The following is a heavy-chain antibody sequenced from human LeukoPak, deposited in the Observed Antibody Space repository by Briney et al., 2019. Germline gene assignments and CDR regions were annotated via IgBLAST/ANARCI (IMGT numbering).Heavy chain of an antibody. CDR3: ARDYSSAWWFDF. J-gene: IGHJ4*02. V-gene: IGHV1-69*10. CDR2: IIPILGIA. D-gene: IGHD6-19*01. CDR1: GGTFSSYT. Sequence: GASVKVSCTASGGTFSSYTISWVRQAPGQGLEWMGGIIPILGIANYAQKFQGRVTITADKSTSTAYMELSSLRSEDTAVYYCARDYSSAWWFDFWGQGTLVTVSS.